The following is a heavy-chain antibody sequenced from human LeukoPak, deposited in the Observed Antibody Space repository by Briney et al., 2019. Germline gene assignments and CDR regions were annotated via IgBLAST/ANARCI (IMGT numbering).Heavy chain of an antibody. D-gene: IGHD1-26*01. Sequence: GASVKVSCKASGYTFTDYYFHWVRQVPGQGLECMGWINPNTGGTNYPQKFQGRVTMTRDTAISTVYMELTSLRSDDTAVYYCARDLGATTGAPWYYFDNWGQGTLVNVPS. CDR2: INPNTGGT. J-gene: IGHJ4*01. CDR1: GYTFTDYY. CDR3: ARDLGATTGAPWYYFDN. V-gene: IGHV1-2*02.